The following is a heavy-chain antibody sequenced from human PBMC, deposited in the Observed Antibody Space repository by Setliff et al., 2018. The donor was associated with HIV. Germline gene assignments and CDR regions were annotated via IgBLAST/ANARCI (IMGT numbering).Heavy chain of an antibody. V-gene: IGHV3-23*01. Sequence: GGSLRLSCAASGLTLSNSAMTWVRQKPWRGLEWVSLIQSGGIIYYADSVKGRFTISRDNSNNTLSLQMSSLRAEDTALYYCAKLDYYDYSGSWARKVASDFWGRGTMVTVSS. CDR2: IQSGGII. D-gene: IGHD3-22*01. CDR3: AKLDYYDYSGSWARKVASDF. CDR1: GLTLSNSA. J-gene: IGHJ3*01.